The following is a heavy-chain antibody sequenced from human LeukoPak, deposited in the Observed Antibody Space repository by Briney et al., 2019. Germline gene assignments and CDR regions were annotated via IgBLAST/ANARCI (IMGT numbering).Heavy chain of an antibody. CDR1: GFTFSSYG. Sequence: GGSLRLSCAASGFTFSSYGMHWVRQAPGKGLEWVSSISSSSSYIYYADSVKGRFTISRDNAKNSLYLQMNSLRAEDTAVYYCARGGAARPDFWGQGTLVTVSS. V-gene: IGHV3-21*01. J-gene: IGHJ4*02. CDR3: ARGGAARPDF. D-gene: IGHD6-6*01. CDR2: ISSSSSYI.